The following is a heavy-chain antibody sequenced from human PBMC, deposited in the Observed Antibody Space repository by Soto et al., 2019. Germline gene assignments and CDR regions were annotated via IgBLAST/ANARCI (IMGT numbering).Heavy chain of an antibody. CDR1: GGSFSGYY. CDR3: ARGWSRPPPRLGRFDY. CDR2: INHSGST. D-gene: IGHD5-12*01. V-gene: IGHV4-34*01. J-gene: IGHJ4*02. Sequence: SETLSLTCAVYGGSFSGYYWSWIRQPPGKGLEWIGEINHSGSTNYNPSLKSRVTISVDTSKNQFSLKLSSVTAADTAVYYCARGWSRPPPRLGRFDYWGQGTLVTVSS.